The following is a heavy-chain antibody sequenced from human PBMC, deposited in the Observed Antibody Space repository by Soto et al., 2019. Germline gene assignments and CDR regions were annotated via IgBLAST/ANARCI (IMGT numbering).Heavy chain of an antibody. CDR3: ARTYYYDSSGYDAFDI. D-gene: IGHD3-22*01. CDR1: GYTITNSC. V-gene: IGHV1-18*01. CDR2: INTYNGNT. Sequence: VASVKVSCKTSGYTITNSCISWVRQAPGQGLEWMGWINTYNGNTSHAQKLQGRVTMTTDASTSTAYMELRSLRSDDTAVYYCARTYYYDSSGYDAFDIWG. J-gene: IGHJ3*02.